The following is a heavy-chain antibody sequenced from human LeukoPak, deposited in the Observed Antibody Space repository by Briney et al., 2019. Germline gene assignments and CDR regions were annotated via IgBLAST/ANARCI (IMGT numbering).Heavy chain of an antibody. V-gene: IGHV4-59*01. CDR3: ARRDYSYAFDI. Sequence: PSETLSLTCTVSGGSINNYYWNWIRQPPGKGLEWIGYIYYSGSTNYNPSLKSRVTISVDMSKNQFSLKLSSVTAADTAVYYCARRDYSYAFDIWGQGTMVTVSS. J-gene: IGHJ3*02. D-gene: IGHD4-17*01. CDR2: IYYSGST. CDR1: GGSINNYY.